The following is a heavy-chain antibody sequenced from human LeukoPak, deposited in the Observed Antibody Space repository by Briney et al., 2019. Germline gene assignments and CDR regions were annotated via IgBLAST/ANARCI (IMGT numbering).Heavy chain of an antibody. CDR3: ARHETCSSTSCYHYFDY. J-gene: IGHJ4*02. CDR2: IYYSGST. V-gene: IGHV4-39*01. Sequence: PSETLSLTCTVSGGSISSSSYYWGWIRQPPGKGLEWIGGIYYSGSTYYNPSLKSRVTISVDTSKNQFSLKLSSVTAADTAVYYCARHETCSSTSCYHYFDYWGQGTLVTVSS. D-gene: IGHD2-2*01. CDR1: GGSISSSSYY.